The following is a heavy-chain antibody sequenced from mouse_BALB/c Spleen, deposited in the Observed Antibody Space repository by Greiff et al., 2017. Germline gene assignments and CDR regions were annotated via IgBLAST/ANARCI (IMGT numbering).Heavy chain of an antibody. D-gene: IGHD4-1*01. V-gene: IGHV10-1*02. CDR2: IRSKSNNYAT. CDR1: GFTFNTYA. Sequence: EVHLVESGGGLVQPKGSLKLSCAASGFTFNTYAMNWVRQAPGKGLEWVARIRSKSNNYATYYADSVKDRFTISRDDSQSMLYLQMNNLKTEDTAMYYCVRGDWVDYWGQGTTLTVSS. J-gene: IGHJ2*01. CDR3: VRGDWVDY.